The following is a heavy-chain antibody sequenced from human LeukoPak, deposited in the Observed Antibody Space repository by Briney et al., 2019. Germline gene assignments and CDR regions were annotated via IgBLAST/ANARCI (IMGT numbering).Heavy chain of an antibody. V-gene: IGHV3-11*06. J-gene: IGHJ4*02. D-gene: IGHD6-19*01. CDR1: GFTFTDYY. Sequence: SLRLSCAASGFTFTDYYMSWIRQAPGKGLEWLSYISSTSTSTTYADSVKGRFTISRDNATNSLYLQMNSLRAEDTAVYYCARGQYSFDSWGQGTLVTVS. CDR2: ISSTSTST. CDR3: ARGQYSFDS.